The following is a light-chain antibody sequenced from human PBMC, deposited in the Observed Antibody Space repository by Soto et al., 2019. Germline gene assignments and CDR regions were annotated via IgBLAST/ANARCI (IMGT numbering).Light chain of an antibody. V-gene: IGKV3-20*01. J-gene: IGKJ1*01. CDR1: QSVSSNY. CDR3: QQYGSSPQT. CDR2: GAS. Sequence: EIVLTQSPATLSLSPGERATLSCMASQSVSSNYLAWYQQKPGQAPRLLIYGASDRATGIPDRFTGGGSGTDFTLTINRLEPEDFAVYFCQQYGSSPQTFGQGTKVDIK.